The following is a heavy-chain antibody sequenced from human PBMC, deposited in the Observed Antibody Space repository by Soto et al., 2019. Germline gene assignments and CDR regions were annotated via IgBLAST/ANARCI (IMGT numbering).Heavy chain of an antibody. Sequence: ASVKVSCKASGYTFTIYAMHWVRQAPGQRLEWMGWINAGNGNTKYSQKFQGRVTITRDTSASTAYMELSSLRSEDTAVYYCARDIRDFWSGYQWNYYFDYWGQGTLVTVSS. CDR3: ARDIRDFWSGYQWNYYFDY. CDR2: INAGNGNT. CDR1: GYTFTIYA. V-gene: IGHV1-3*01. D-gene: IGHD3-3*01. J-gene: IGHJ4*02.